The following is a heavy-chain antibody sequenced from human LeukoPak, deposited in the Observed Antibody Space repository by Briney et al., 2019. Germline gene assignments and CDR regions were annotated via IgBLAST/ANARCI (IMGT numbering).Heavy chain of an antibody. CDR1: GFTFSSYG. CDR2: ISYDGSNK. D-gene: IGHD6-13*01. CDR3: ANQPGIAAY. V-gene: IGHV3-30*18. J-gene: IGHJ4*02. Sequence: GRSLRLSCAASGFTFSSYGMHWVRRAPGKGLEWVAVISYDGSNKYYADSVKGRFTISRDNSKNTLYLQMNSLRAEDTAVYYCANQPGIAAYWGQGTLVTVSS.